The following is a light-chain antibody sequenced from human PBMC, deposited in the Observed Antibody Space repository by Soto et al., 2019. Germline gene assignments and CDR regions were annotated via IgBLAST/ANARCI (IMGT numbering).Light chain of an antibody. V-gene: IGKV3-20*01. CDR3: QQYGNSPIT. Sequence: EIVLTQSPGTLSLSPGERATLSCRAYLAWYQQKPGQAPRLLIYGASSRATGIPDRFSGSGSGTDFTLTISRLEPEDFAVYYCQQYGNSPITFGQGTRLEI. J-gene: IGKJ5*01. CDR2: GAS.